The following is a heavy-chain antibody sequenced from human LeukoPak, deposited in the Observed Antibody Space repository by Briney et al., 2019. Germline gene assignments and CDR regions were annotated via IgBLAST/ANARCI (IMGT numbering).Heavy chain of an antibody. V-gene: IGHV1-69*05. Sequence: SVKVSCKASGGTFSSYAISWVRQAPGQGLEWMGGIIPIFGTANYAQKFQGRVTITTDESTSTAYMELSSLRSEDTAVYYCARHQAIAAAAGLWGRGTLVTVSS. CDR2: IIPIFGTA. D-gene: IGHD6-13*01. J-gene: IGHJ2*01. CDR3: ARHQAIAAAAGL. CDR1: GGTFSSYA.